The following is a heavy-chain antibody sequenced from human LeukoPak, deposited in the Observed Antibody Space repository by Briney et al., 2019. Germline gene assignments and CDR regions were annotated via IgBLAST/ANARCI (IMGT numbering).Heavy chain of an antibody. Sequence: KPSETLSLTCTVSGGSISSYYWSWIRQPAGKGLEWIGRIYTSGSTNYNPSLKSRVTMSVDTSKNQFSQKLSSVTAADTAVYYCARVVVGQTYYYYYYGMDVWGQGTTVTVSS. CDR3: ARVVVGQTYYYYYYGMDV. CDR1: GGSISSYY. V-gene: IGHV4-4*07. J-gene: IGHJ6*02. D-gene: IGHD2-15*01. CDR2: IYTSGST.